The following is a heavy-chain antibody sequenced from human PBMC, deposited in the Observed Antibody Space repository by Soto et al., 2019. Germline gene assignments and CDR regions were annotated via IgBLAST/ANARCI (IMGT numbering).Heavy chain of an antibody. CDR1: GGSISSGGYY. CDR2: IYYSGST. Sequence: SETLSLTCTVSGGSISSGGYYWSWIRQHPGKGLEWIGYIYYSGSTYYNPSLKSRVTISVDTSKNQFSLKLSSVTAADTAVYYCARVGGFGDCDIFDYWGQGTLVTVSS. J-gene: IGHJ4*02. D-gene: IGHD2-21*02. V-gene: IGHV4-31*03. CDR3: ARVGGFGDCDIFDY.